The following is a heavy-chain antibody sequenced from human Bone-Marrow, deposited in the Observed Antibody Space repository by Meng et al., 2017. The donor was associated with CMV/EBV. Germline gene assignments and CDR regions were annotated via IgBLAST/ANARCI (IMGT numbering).Heavy chain of an antibody. D-gene: IGHD2-2*01. CDR2: ISYDGSNK. CDR1: GFTFSGYA. V-gene: IGHV3-30-3*01. J-gene: IGHJ4*02. Sequence: GESLKISCAASGFTFSGYAMHWVRQAPGKGLEWVAVISYDGSNKYYADSVKGRFTISRDNSKNTLYLQMNSLRAEDTAVYYCARHCSSTSCYDYWVQGTLVTVSS. CDR3: ARHCSSTSCYDY.